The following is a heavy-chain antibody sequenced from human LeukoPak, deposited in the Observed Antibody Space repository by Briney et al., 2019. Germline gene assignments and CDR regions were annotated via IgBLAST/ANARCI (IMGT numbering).Heavy chain of an antibody. CDR1: GDSVSTNSVA. D-gene: IGHD1-1*01. CDR3: ARAVIGTTRYFES. Sequence: SQTLSLTCAISGDSVSTNSVAYTSISQSPSRGLEWLGRTYYRSKWSYEYAVSVRSRITVNLDTSKNQFSLQLNSVTPDDTAVYYCARAVIGTTRYFESWGQGTLVTVSS. J-gene: IGHJ4*02. V-gene: IGHV6-1*01. CDR2: TYYRSKWSY.